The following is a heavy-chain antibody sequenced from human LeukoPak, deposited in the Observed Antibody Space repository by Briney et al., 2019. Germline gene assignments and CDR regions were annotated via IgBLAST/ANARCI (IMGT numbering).Heavy chain of an antibody. J-gene: IGHJ4*02. CDR2: ISWDGGST. V-gene: IGHV3-43D*03. CDR3: AKDINYYGDYGYFDY. CDR1: GFTFDDYA. Sequence: GGSLRLSCAASGFTFDDYAMHWVRQAPGKGLEWVSLISWDGGSTYYADSVKGRFTISRDNSKNSLYLQMNSLRAEDTALYYCAKDINYYGDYGYFDYWGQGTLVTVSS. D-gene: IGHD4-17*01.